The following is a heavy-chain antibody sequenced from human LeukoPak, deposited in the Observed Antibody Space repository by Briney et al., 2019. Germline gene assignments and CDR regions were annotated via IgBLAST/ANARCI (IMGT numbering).Heavy chain of an antibody. CDR2: IKQDGSEK. D-gene: IGHD4-17*01. CDR3: ARYLVTTVTIGAFDI. J-gene: IGHJ3*02. CDR1: GFTFSSYW. V-gene: IGHV3-7*03. Sequence: GGSLRLSCAASGFTFSSYWMSWVRQAPGKGLEWVANIKQDGSEKYYVDSVKGRFTISRDNAKNSLYLQMNSLRAEDTALYYCARYLVTTVTIGAFDIWGQGTMVTVSS.